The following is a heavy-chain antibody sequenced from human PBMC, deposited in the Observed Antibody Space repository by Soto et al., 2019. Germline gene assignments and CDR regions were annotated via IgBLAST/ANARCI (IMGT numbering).Heavy chain of an antibody. CDR2: MNPNSGNM. CDR1: GFTFITYD. Sequence: QVQLVQSGAEVKKPGASVKVSCKASGFTFITYDIDWVRQATGQGLEWIGWMNPNSGNMGYAQKFQGRIALTRDTSISTVYMELSSLRAEDTAVYYCARADNGGFANGYYGMDVWGQGTTVTFSS. CDR3: ARADNGGFANGYYGMDV. D-gene: IGHD4-17*01. J-gene: IGHJ6*02. V-gene: IGHV1-8*01.